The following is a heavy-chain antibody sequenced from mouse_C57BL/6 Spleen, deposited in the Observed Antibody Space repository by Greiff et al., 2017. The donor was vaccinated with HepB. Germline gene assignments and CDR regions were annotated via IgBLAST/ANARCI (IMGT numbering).Heavy chain of an antibody. CDR3: ARSELGRGYAMDY. V-gene: IGHV1-9*01. CDR1: GYTFTGYW. CDR2: ILPGSGST. J-gene: IGHJ4*01. D-gene: IGHD4-1*01. Sequence: VKLMESGAELMKPGASVKLSCKATGYTFTGYWIEWVKQRPGHGLEWIGEILPGSGSTNYNEKFKGKATLTVDKSSSTAYMQLSSLTSEDSAVYYCARSELGRGYAMDYWGQGTSVTVSS.